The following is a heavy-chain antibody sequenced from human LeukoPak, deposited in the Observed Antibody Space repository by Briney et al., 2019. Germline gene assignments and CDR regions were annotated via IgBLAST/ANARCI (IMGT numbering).Heavy chain of an antibody. CDR3: ARVSSGYYPSLDY. CDR2: IKQDGSEK. CDR1: GFTFSSYW. D-gene: IGHD3-22*01. J-gene: IGHJ4*02. V-gene: IGHV3-7*01. Sequence: GGSLRLSCAASGFTFSSYWMSWVRQAPGKGLEWVANIKQDGSEKYYVDSVKGRFTISRDNAKNSLYLQMNSLRAEDTAVYCARVSSGYYPSLDYWGQGTLVTVSS.